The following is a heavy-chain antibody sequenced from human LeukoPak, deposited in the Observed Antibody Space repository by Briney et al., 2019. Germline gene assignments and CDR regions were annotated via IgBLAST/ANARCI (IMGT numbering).Heavy chain of an antibody. J-gene: IGHJ6*03. CDR1: GFTFSSYS. D-gene: IGHD3-10*01. CDR3: AKENWFGELPHYYYYMDV. Sequence: GSLRLFCAASGFTFSSYSMRWVRQAPGEGVEGGLGFNGCGGSTYYADSVKGRFTISRDNSKNTLYLQMNSLRAEDTAVYYCAKENWFGELPHYYYYMDVWGKGTTVTVSS. V-gene: IGHV3-23*01. CDR2: FNGCGGST.